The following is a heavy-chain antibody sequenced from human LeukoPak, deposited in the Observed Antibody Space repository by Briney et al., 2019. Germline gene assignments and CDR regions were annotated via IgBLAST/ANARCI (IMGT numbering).Heavy chain of an antibody. D-gene: IGHD4-23*01. J-gene: IGHJ3*02. Sequence: SETLSLTCTVSGGSISSYYWSWIRQPPGKGLEWIGYIYYSGSTNYNPSLKSRVTISVDTSKNQFSLKLSSVTAADTAVHYCARDRYGGGDAFDIWGQGTMVTVSS. CDR3: ARDRYGGGDAFDI. V-gene: IGHV4-59*01. CDR2: IYYSGST. CDR1: GGSISSYY.